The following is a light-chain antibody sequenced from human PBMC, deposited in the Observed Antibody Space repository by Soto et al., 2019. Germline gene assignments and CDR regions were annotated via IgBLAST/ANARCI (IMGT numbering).Light chain of an antibody. Sequence: EIVMTQSPATLSVSPVERATLSCRASQSVSSNLAWYQQKPGQAPRPLIDGASSRATGVPDRFSGTGSGTDFTLTISGLEPEDFAVYSCQHYDSSPTFGGGTKVDIK. V-gene: IGKV3-20*01. J-gene: IGKJ4*01. CDR2: GAS. CDR3: QHYDSSPT. CDR1: QSVSSN.